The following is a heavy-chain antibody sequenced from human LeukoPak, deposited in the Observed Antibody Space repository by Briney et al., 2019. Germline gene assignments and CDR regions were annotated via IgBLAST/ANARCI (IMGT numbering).Heavy chain of an antibody. D-gene: IGHD4-17*01. J-gene: IGHJ4*02. Sequence: GRSLRLSCAASGFTFSNYGMHWVRQAPGKGLEWVAVIWYDGSNKFYADSVKGRFTISRDNSQNTLYLQMKSLRAEDTAVYECAGGRYGDVLFDYWGQGTLVTVSS. V-gene: IGHV3-33*01. CDR3: AGGRYGDVLFDY. CDR1: GFTFSNYG. CDR2: IWYDGSNK.